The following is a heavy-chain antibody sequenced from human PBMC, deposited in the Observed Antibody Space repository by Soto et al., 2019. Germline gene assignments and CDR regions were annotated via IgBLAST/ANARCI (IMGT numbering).Heavy chain of an antibody. J-gene: IGHJ6*02. CDR3: ARDLTTQNYDFWITDYYYYGMDV. Sequence: ASVKVSCKASGYTFTSYGISWVRQAPGQGLEWMGWISAYNGNTNYAQKLQGRVTMTTDTSTSTAYMELRSLRSDDTAVYYCARDLTTQNYDFWITDYYYYGMDVWGQGTTVTVSS. CDR1: GYTFTSYG. CDR2: ISAYNGNT. D-gene: IGHD3-3*01. V-gene: IGHV1-18*01.